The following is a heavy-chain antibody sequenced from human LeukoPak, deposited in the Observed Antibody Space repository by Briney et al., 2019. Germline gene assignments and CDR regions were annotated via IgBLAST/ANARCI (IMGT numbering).Heavy chain of an antibody. CDR2: ISYDGNNR. CDR3: TKDIYDYSGYDYYFDY. CDR1: GFTFSTYG. J-gene: IGHJ4*02. D-gene: IGHD3-22*01. V-gene: IGHV3-30*18. Sequence: GGSLRLSCAGSGFTFSTYGMHWVRQAPGKGLEWVAVISYDGNNRYYADSVKGRFTISRDNSKNTVYLQMNSLRAEDMAVYYCTKDIYDYSGYDYYFDYWGQGTLVTVSS.